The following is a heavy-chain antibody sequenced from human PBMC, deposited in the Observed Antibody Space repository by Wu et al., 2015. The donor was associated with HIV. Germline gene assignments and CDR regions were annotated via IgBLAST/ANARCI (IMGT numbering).Heavy chain of an antibody. D-gene: IGHD2-2*01. CDR1: GYTFTSYY. CDR3: AREWRYCSSTSCSLGAFDI. CDR2: INPSGGST. Sequence: QVQLVQSGAEVKKPGASVKVSCKASGYTFTSYYMHWVRQAPGQGLEWMGIINPSGGSTSYAQKFQGRVTMTRDTSTSTVYMELSSLRSEDTAVYYCAREWRYCSSTSCSLGAFDIWGQGTMVTVSS. V-gene: IGHV1-46*03. J-gene: IGHJ3*02.